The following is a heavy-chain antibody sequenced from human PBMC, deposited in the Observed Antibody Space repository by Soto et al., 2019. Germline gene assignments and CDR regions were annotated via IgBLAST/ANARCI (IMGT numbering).Heavy chain of an antibody. CDR1: GGSISSGGYY. CDR3: ARAPSYDSSGYYLYYFDY. D-gene: IGHD3-22*01. J-gene: IGHJ4*02. V-gene: IGHV4-31*03. CDR2: IYYSGST. Sequence: PSETLSLTCTVSGGSISSGGYYWSWIRQHPGKGLEWIGYIYYSGSTYYNPSLKSRVTISVDTSKNQFSLKLSSVTAADTAVYYCARAPSYDSSGYYLYYFDYWGQGTRVTVS.